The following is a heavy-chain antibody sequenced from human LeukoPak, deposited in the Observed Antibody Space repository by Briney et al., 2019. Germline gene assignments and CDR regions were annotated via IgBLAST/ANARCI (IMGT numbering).Heavy chain of an antibody. J-gene: IGHJ4*02. CDR2: IIPIFGTA. CDR1: RGTFSSYA. Sequence: SVKVSCKASRGTFSSYAISWVRQAPGQGLEWMGGIIPIFGTANYAQKFQGRVTITTDESTSTAYMELSSLRSEDTAVYYCASPSVGSSSFHFDYWGQGTLVTVSS. CDR3: ASPSVGSSSFHFDY. V-gene: IGHV1-69*05. D-gene: IGHD6-6*01.